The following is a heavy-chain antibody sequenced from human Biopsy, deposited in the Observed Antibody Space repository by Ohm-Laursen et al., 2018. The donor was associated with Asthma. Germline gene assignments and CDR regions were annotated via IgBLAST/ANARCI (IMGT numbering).Heavy chain of an antibody. J-gene: IGHJ3*02. CDR3: AKERYYDFWSGYPI. CDR2: ISKDASTQ. V-gene: IGHV3-30*01. Sequence: LRLSCSASGFSFSDYYMTWMRQAPGKGLEWVGVISKDASTQDYADSVKGRFTMARDNSKNTLDLQMNSLREEDTAVYYCAKERYYDFWSGYPIWGQGTMVTVSS. D-gene: IGHD3-3*01. CDR1: GFSFSDYY.